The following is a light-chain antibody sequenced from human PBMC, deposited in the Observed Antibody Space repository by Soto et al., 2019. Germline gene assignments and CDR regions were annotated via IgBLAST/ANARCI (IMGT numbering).Light chain of an antibody. J-gene: IGLJ2*01. CDR2: DVT. CDR1: SSDVGGYNY. V-gene: IGLV2-11*01. Sequence: QSALTQPRSVSGSPGQSVTISCTGTSSDVGGYNYVSWYQQYPGKAPKLIIYDVTKRPSGVPDRFSGSKSGNTASLTISALQAEDEADYHCCSYAGSYTLVFGGGTKLTVL. CDR3: CSYAGSYTLV.